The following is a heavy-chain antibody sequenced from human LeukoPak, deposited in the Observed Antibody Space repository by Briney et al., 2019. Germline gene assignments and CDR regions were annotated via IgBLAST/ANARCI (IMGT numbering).Heavy chain of an antibody. CDR2: IRYDGSNK. J-gene: IGHJ1*01. V-gene: IGHV3-30*02. CDR1: GFTFSSYD. D-gene: IGHD2-2*01. Sequence: GGSLRLSCAASGFTFSSYDMHWVRQAPGKGLEWVTFIRYDGSNKYYADSVKGRFTISRDNSKNTLYLQMNTLRPEDTAVYYCAKGGGYCSSTRCFSYFQHWGQGTLVTVSS. CDR3: AKGGGYCSSTRCFSYFQH.